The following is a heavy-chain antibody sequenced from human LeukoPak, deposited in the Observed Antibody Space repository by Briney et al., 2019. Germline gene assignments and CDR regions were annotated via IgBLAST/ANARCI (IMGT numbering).Heavy chain of an antibody. CDR1: GGSFSGYY. D-gene: IGHD6-25*01. J-gene: IGHJ4*02. CDR2: VNHSGST. V-gene: IGHV4-34*01. Sequence: SETLSLTCAVYGGSFSGYYWSWIRQPPGKGLEWIGEVNHSGSTNYNPSLKSRVTISVDTSKNQFSLKLSSVTAADTAVYYCASHSSGAFDNWGQGTLVTVSS. CDR3: ASHSSGAFDN.